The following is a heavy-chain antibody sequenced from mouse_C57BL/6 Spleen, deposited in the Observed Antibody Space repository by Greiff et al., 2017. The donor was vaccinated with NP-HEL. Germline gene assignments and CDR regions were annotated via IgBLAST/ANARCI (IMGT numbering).Heavy chain of an antibody. CDR1: GFNIKDYY. V-gene: IGHV14-1*01. J-gene: IGHJ3*01. CDR2: IDPEDGDT. CDR3: TTPHYYGSSRGFAY. D-gene: IGHD1-1*01. Sequence: EVQLQQSGAELVRPGASVKLSCTASGFNIKDYYMHWVKQRPEQGLEWIGRIDPEDGDTEYAPKFQGKATMTADTSSNTAYLQLSSLTSEDTAVYYCTTPHYYGSSRGFAYWGQGTLVTVSA.